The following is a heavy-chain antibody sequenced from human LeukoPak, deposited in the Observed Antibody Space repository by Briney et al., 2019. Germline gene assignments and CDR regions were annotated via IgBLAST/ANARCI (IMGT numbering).Heavy chain of an antibody. CDR2: IYMSGST. V-gene: IGHV4-61*02. D-gene: IGHD7-27*01. J-gene: IGHJ6*03. Sequence: SQTLSLTCSVSGGSIRSGTDYWSWVRQPAGKGLEWIGRIYMSGSTDYNPSFKSRVTMSVDTSKNQLSLKLRSVTTADTAVYYCARVVWGGDYHYSMDVWGKGTTVIVSS. CDR3: ARVVWGGDYHYSMDV. CDR1: GGSIRSGTDY.